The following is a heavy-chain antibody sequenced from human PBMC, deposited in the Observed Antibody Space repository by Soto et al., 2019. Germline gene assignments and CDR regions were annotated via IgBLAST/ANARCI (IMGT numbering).Heavy chain of an antibody. Sequence: ASVKVSCKASGYTFTSYGISWVRQAPGQGLEWMGWISAYNGNTNYAQKLQGRVTMTTDTSTSTAYMELRSLRSDDTAVYYCARDCSSTSCYPDAFDIWGQGTMVTVSS. CDR2: ISAYNGNT. D-gene: IGHD2-2*01. J-gene: IGHJ3*02. CDR1: GYTFTSYG. CDR3: ARDCSSTSCYPDAFDI. V-gene: IGHV1-18*01.